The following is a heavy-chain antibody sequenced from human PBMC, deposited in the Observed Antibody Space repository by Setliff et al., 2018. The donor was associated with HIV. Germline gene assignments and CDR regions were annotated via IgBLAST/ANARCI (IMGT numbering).Heavy chain of an antibody. D-gene: IGHD3-10*01. Sequence: PSETLSLTCDVSGASFTAYYWTWIRQYPGKGLEWIGEINHGGRTNYNPSLRSRLSISLDTSKTHFSLRLSSVTAADTAMYYCAGPYYYGLGNITWGQGTQVTVSS. CDR3: AGPYYYGLGNIT. J-gene: IGHJ4*02. V-gene: IGHV4-34*01. CDR1: GASFTAYY. CDR2: INHGGRT.